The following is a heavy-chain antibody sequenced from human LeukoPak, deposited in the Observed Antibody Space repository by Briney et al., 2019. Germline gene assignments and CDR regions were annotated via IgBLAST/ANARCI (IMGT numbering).Heavy chain of an antibody. V-gene: IGHV3-21*01. CDR3: ATYCSSSSCYGGVLDF. J-gene: IGHJ4*02. CDR1: GFTFSSYS. D-gene: IGHD2-2*01. Sequence: GGSLRLSCAASGFTFSSYSLNWVRQAPGKGLEWVSSISSSSHIYYADSVKDRFTISRDNAKNSLYLQMNSLRAEDTAVYYCATYCSSSSCYGGVLDFWGQGTLVTVSS. CDR2: ISSSSHI.